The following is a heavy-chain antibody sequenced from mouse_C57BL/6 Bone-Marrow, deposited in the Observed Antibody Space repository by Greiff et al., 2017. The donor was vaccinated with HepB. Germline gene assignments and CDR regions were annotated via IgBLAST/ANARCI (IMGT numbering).Heavy chain of an antibody. D-gene: IGHD2-3*01. V-gene: IGHV1-82*01. CDR2: IYPGDGDT. CDR3: YEGFHFAY. J-gene: IGHJ3*01. Sequence: KPAKGLEWIGRIYPGDGDTNYNGKFKGKATLTADKSSSTAYMQLSSLTSEDSAVYFCYEGFHFAYWGQGTLVTVSA.